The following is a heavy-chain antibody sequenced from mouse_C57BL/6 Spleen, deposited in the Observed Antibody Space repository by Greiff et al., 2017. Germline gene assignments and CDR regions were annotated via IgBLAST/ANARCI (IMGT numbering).Heavy chain of an antibody. CDR3: ARDYDSNWYFDV. Sequence: QVTLKESGPGILQSSQTLSLTCSFSGFSLSTSGMGVSWIRQPSGKGLEWLAHIYWDDDKRYNPSLKSRLTISKDTSRNQVFLKITSVDTADTATYYCARDYDSNWYFDVWGTGTTVTVSS. CDR1: GFSLSTSGMG. CDR2: IYWDDDK. D-gene: IGHD2-4*01. J-gene: IGHJ1*03. V-gene: IGHV8-12*01.